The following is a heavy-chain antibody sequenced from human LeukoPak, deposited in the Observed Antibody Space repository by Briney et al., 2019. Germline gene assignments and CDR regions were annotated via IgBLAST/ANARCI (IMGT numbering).Heavy chain of an antibody. D-gene: IGHD3-3*01. J-gene: IGHJ3*02. Sequence: SQTLSLTCTVSGGSISSGDYYWSWIRQPPGKGLEWIGYIYYSGSTYYNPSLKSRVTISVDTSKNQFSLKLSSVTAADTAVYYCARLLESIFGVVSPSHKKDAFDIWGQGTMVTVSS. CDR1: GGSISSGDYY. CDR2: IYYSGST. V-gene: IGHV4-30-4*01. CDR3: ARLLESIFGVVSPSHKKDAFDI.